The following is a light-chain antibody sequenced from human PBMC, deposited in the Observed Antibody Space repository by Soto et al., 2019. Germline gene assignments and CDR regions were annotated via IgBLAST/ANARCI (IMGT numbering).Light chain of an antibody. J-gene: IGKJ1*01. CDR2: AAS. CDR3: QQSYSTPWT. Sequence: IQKTKSPSSLSASVGDRVTISCRASQNISSYLNWYQQKPGKATKLLIYAASSLQSGVPSRFSGSGSGTDFPLTISSLQPEDFATYYCQQSYSTPWTFGQGTKV. V-gene: IGKV1-39*01. CDR1: QNISSY.